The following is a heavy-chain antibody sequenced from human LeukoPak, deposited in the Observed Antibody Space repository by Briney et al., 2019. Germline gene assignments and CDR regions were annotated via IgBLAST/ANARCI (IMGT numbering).Heavy chain of an antibody. CDR2: IYHSGST. V-gene: IGHV4-38-2*01. D-gene: IGHD4-11*01. J-gene: IGHJ4*02. CDR3: ARHVATVTTSAPFDY. CDR1: GYSISSGYY. Sequence: SESLSLTCAVSGYSISSGYYWGWIRQPPGKGLEWIGSIYHSGSTYYNPSLKSRVTISVDTSKNQFSLKLSSVTAADTAVYYCARHVATVTTSAPFDYWGQGTLVTVSS.